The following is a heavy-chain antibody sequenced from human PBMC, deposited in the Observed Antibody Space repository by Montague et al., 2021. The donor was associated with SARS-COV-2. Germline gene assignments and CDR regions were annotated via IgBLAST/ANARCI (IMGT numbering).Heavy chain of an antibody. J-gene: IGHJ5*02. CDR2: IYYSGST. Sequence: SETLSLTCTVSGGSISSSSYYWGWIRQPPGKGLEWIGSIYYSGSTYYNPSLKSRVTISVDTSKNQFSLKLSSVTAADKAVYYCASQTLGITIFGVVNGRWFDPWGQGTLVTVSS. V-gene: IGHV4-39*01. D-gene: IGHD3-3*01. CDR3: ASQTLGITIFGVVNGRWFDP. CDR1: GGSISSSSYY.